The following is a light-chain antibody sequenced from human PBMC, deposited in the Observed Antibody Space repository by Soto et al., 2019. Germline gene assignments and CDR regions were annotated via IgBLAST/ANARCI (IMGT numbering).Light chain of an antibody. CDR1: QSVSTN. J-gene: IGKJ5*01. Sequence: VMTQSPATLSVSPGERAALPCRASQSVSTNLAWYQQKPGQPPRLLIYFTSTRATAVPARFTAGGSGTEFTLTISSLQSEDFAVYYCQQYHNWPITFGQGTRLEIK. V-gene: IGKV3-15*01. CDR3: QQYHNWPIT. CDR2: FTS.